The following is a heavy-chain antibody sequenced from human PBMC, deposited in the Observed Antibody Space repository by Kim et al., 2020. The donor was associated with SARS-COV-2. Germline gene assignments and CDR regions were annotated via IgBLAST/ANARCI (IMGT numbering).Heavy chain of an antibody. CDR1: GFTFSSYA. CDR3: ARSNKPYYYYGMDV. J-gene: IGHJ6*02. CDR2: ISSNGGST. V-gene: IGHV3-64*01. Sequence: GGSLRLSCAASGFTFSSYAMHWVRQAPGKGLEYVSAISSNGGSTYYANSVKGRFTISRDNSKNTLYLQMGSLRAEDMAVYYCARSNKPYYYYGMDVWGQGTTVTVSS.